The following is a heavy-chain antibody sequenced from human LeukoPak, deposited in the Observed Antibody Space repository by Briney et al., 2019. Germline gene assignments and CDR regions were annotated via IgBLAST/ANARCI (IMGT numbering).Heavy chain of an antibody. D-gene: IGHD6-19*01. CDR1: GGTFSSYA. J-gene: IGHJ4*02. CDR3: ARVPERHSSGWFSGLD. V-gene: IGHV1-69*13. CDR2: IIPIFGTA. Sequence: ASVKVSCKASGGTFSSYAISWVRQAPGQGLEWMGGIIPIFGTANYAQKFQGRVTITADESTSTAYMELSSLRSEDTAVYYCARVPERHSSGWFSGLDWGQGTLVTVSS.